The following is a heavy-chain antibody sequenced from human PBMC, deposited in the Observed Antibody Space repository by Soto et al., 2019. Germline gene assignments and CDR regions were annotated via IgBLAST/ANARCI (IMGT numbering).Heavy chain of an antibody. CDR2: ISAYNGNT. Sequence: EASVKVSCKASGYTFTSYGISWVRQAPGQGLEWMGWISAYNGNTNYAQKLQGRVTMTTDTSTSTAYMELRSLRSDDTAVYYCARGRKYFTKGVCYVDGIDFWGQGTMVTVSS. D-gene: IGHD2-8*01. J-gene: IGHJ6*02. CDR1: GYTFTSYG. CDR3: ARGRKYFTKGVCYVDGIDF. V-gene: IGHV1-18*01.